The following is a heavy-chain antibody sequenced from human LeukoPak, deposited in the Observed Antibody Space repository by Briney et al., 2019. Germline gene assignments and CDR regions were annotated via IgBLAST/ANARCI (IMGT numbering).Heavy chain of an antibody. D-gene: IGHD2/OR15-2a*01. CDR1: GYSFTNYW. Sequence: GESLKISCTASGYSFTNYWIAWVRQVPGAGLEWMGTIYPGDSDARYSPAFQGQFTLSVDRSTTTAYLQWPSLKASDTAMYYCARPYSTGIRDAYDMWGQGTMVIVSS. V-gene: IGHV5-51*01. CDR2: IYPGDSDA. CDR3: ARPYSTGIRDAYDM. J-gene: IGHJ3*02.